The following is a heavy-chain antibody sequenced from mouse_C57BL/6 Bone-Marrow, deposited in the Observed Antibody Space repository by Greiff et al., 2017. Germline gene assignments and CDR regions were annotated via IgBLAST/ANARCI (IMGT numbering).Heavy chain of an antibody. Sequence: EVKLQESGGDLVKPGGSLKLSCAASGFTFSSSGMSWVRQTPDKRLEWVATISSGGSYTYYPDSVKGRFTISRDNAKNTLYLQMSSLESEDTAMYYCASPSHYYGSSLFAYWGQGTLVTVSA. J-gene: IGHJ3*01. CDR2: ISSGGSYT. CDR3: ASPSHYYGSSLFAY. V-gene: IGHV5-6*01. D-gene: IGHD1-1*01. CDR1: GFTFSSSG.